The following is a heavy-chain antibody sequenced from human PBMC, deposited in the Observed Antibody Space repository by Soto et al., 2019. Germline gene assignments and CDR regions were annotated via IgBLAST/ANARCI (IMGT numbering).Heavy chain of an antibody. Sequence: EVQLVESGGGLVKPGGSLRLSCAASGFTFSSYSMNWVRQAPGKGLEWVSSISSSSSYIYYADSVKGRFTISRDNAKNSLYLQMNSLRAEDTAVDYCARDISGSYTYYYYGMDVWGQGTTVTVSS. J-gene: IGHJ6*02. D-gene: IGHD1-26*01. CDR1: GFTFSSYS. CDR3: ARDISGSYTYYYYGMDV. CDR2: ISSSSSYI. V-gene: IGHV3-21*01.